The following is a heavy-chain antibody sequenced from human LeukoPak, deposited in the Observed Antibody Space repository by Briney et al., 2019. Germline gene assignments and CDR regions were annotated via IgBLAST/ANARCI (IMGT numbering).Heavy chain of an antibody. J-gene: IGHJ5*02. CDR2: INHSGST. V-gene: IGHV4-39*07. CDR3: ARVALGWFDP. Sequence: PSETLSLTCTVSGASISRSDYFWGWIRQPPGKGLEWIGEINHSGSTNYNPSLKSRVTISVDTSKNQFSLKLSSVTAADTAVYYCARVALGWFDPWGQGTLVTVSS. CDR1: GASISRSDYF.